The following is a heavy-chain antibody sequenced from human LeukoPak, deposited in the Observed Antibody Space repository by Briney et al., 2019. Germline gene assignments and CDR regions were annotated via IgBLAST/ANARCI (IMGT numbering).Heavy chain of an antibody. Sequence: GGSLRLSCAASGFTFSSYAMSWVRQAPGKGLEWVSGISGTGGITLYADSVKGRFTISRDNYKSTLFLQMNSLRAEDTAVYYCTTELNAGALFDHWGQGTLVIVSS. CDR3: TTELNAGALFDH. D-gene: IGHD1-14*01. J-gene: IGHJ4*02. V-gene: IGHV3-23*01. CDR1: GFTFSSYA. CDR2: ISGTGGIT.